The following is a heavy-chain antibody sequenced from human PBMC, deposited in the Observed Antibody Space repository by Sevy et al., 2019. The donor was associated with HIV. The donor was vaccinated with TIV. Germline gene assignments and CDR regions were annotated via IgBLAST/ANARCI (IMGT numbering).Heavy chain of an antibody. D-gene: IGHD2-2*01. V-gene: IGHV1-18*04. CDR3: ARRRHCSSTSCHHAFDI. Sequence: ASVNVSCKASGYTFTSYGISWVRQAPGQGFEWMGWISAYNGNTNYAQKLQGRVTMTTDTSTSTAYMELRSLRSDDTAVYYCARRRHCSSTSCHHAFDIWGQGTMVTVSS. CDR2: ISAYNGNT. J-gene: IGHJ3*02. CDR1: GYTFTSYG.